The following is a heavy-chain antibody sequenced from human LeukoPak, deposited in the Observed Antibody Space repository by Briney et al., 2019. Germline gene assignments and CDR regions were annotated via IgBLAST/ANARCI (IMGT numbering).Heavy chain of an antibody. V-gene: IGHV1-2*02. J-gene: IGHJ4*02. Sequence: ASVKVSCKASGYTFTGCYIHWVRQAPGQGLEWMGWNNPNNGDTNYAQKFQGRVTMTRDTSISTGYMELSRLSSDDTAVYYCARGSYDTLTGYYDEFDFWGQGTLVTVSS. CDR3: ARGSYDTLTGYYDEFDF. CDR2: NNPNNGDT. D-gene: IGHD3-9*01. CDR1: GYTFTGCY.